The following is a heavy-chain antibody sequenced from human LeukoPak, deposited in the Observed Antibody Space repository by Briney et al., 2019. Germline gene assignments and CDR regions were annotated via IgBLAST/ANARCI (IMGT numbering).Heavy chain of an antibody. V-gene: IGHV1-69*01. D-gene: IGHD2-21*01. CDR1: GGSFSRYA. CDR2: IIPIFGTA. Sequence: SVKVSCKASGGSFSRYAISWVRQAPGQGLEWMGGIIPIFGTANYAQKFQGRVTITADESTRTAYMELRTLRSEDTAIYYCARGSGETGGDYYVYWGRGTPVTVSS. J-gene: IGHJ4*02. CDR3: ARGSGETGGDYYVY.